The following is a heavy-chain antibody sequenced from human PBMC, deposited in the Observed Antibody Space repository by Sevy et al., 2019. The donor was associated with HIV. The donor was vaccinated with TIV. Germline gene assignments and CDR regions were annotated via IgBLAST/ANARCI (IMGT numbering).Heavy chain of an antibody. J-gene: IGHJ6*02. V-gene: IGHV3-30*18. CDR1: GFTFSRYG. D-gene: IGHD6-13*01. Sequence: GGSLRLSCAAAGFTFSRYGMHWARQAPGKGLEWVAVISNDGSDKEYEESVKGRFTVSRDNSKDTVYLQMNSLKPDDTAVYYCANSRGRYEGSSWLYYYYIMDVWGQGTTVTVSS. CDR2: ISNDGSDK. CDR3: ANSRGRYEGSSWLYYYYIMDV.